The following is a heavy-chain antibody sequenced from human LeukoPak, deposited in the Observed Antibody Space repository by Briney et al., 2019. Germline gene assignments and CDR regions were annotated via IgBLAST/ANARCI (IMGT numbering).Heavy chain of an antibody. J-gene: IGHJ4*02. Sequence: PSETLSLTCAVYGGSFSGYYWSWIRQPPGKGLEWIGEINHSGSTNYNPSLKSRVTISVDTSKNQFSLKLSSVTAADTAVYYCARGTPELWFGDYYFDYWGQGTLVTVSS. D-gene: IGHD3-10*01. CDR2: INHSGST. CDR1: GGSFSGYY. CDR3: ARGTPELWFGDYYFDY. V-gene: IGHV4-34*01.